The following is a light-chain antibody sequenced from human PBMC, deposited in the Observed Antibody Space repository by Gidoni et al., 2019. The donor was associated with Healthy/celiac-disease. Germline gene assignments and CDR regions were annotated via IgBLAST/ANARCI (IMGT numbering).Light chain of an antibody. CDR2: AAS. Sequence: DIQICQSPSSLSASVGDRVTITCRARQSISSYLNWYQQKPGQAPKLLIYAASSMHSGIPSRFSGSGSGTDFTLTISSLQPEDFATYYCQQSYSTPLTFGQXTKVEIK. J-gene: IGKJ1*01. CDR3: QQSYSTPLT. V-gene: IGKV1-39*01. CDR1: QSISSY.